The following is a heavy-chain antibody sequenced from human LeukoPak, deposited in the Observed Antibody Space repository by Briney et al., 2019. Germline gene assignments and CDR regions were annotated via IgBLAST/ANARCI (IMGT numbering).Heavy chain of an antibody. CDR3: ARLRGITEYYFDY. J-gene: IGHJ4*02. CDR2: IYHSGST. D-gene: IGHD3-10*01. V-gene: IGHV4-30-2*01. CDR1: GGSISSGGYS. Sequence: SETLSLTCAVSGGSISSGGYSWSWIRQPPGKGLEWIGYIYHSGSTYYNPSLKSRVTISVDRSKNQFSLKLSSVTAADTAVYYCARLRGITEYYFDYWGQGTLVTVSS.